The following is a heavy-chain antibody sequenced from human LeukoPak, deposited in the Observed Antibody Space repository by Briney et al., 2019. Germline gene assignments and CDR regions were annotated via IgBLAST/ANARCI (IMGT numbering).Heavy chain of an antibody. Sequence: SETLSLTCSVSGGSISRYYWSWIRQPPGKGLECIGFIYSSVTTKYNPSLKSRVSISIHMSKSQFSLKVSSVTASDTAVYYCARLDDREKFDKWGQGTLVTVSS. V-gene: IGHV4-4*09. D-gene: IGHD3-22*01. J-gene: IGHJ4*02. CDR3: ARLDDREKFDK. CDR2: IYSSVTT. CDR1: GGSISRYY.